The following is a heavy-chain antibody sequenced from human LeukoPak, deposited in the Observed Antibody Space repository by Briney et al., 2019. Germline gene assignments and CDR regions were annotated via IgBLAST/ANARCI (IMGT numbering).Heavy chain of an antibody. CDR1: GGSIRSYY. V-gene: IGHV4-59*05. D-gene: IGHD4-17*01. CDR3: ARGSTTVTTLDY. J-gene: IGHJ4*02. CDR2: IYYSGST. Sequence: SETLSLTCYVSGGSIRSYYWNWIRQPPGKGLEWIGSIYYSGSTYYNPSLKSRVTISVDTSKNQFSLMLSSVTAADTAVYYCARGSTTVTTLDYWGQGTLVTVSS.